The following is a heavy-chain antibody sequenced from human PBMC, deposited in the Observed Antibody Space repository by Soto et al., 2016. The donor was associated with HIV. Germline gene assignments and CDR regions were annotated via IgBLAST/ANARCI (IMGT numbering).Heavy chain of an antibody. J-gene: IGHJ3*02. D-gene: IGHD6-19*01. CDR3: ARLWPILAVAAPGAFDI. V-gene: IGHV3-48*04. CDR1: GFTFSSYS. CDR2: ISSSSSTI. Sequence: EVQLVESGGGLVQPGGSLRLSCAASGFTFSSYSMNWVRQAPGKGLEWVSYISSSSSTIYYADSVKGRFTISRDNAKNSLYLQMNSLRAEDTAVYYCARLWPILAVAAPGAFDIWGQGTMVTVSS.